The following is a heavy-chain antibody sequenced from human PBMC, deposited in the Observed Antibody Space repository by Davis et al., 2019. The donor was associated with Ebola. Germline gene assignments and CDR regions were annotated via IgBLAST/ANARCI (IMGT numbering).Heavy chain of an antibody. V-gene: IGHV6-1*01. CDR2: TYYYRSKWNN. CDR3: TRGWLRGGMDV. D-gene: IGHD5-12*01. J-gene: IGHJ6*04. Sequence: PSETLSLTCAISGDSVSSGGWNWIRQPPSRGLEWLGRTYYYRSKWNNDYAASVKSRIRVNSDTSKNQFSLQVNSVTPDDTAVYYCTRGWLRGGMDVWGKGTMVTVSS. CDR1: GDSVSSGG.